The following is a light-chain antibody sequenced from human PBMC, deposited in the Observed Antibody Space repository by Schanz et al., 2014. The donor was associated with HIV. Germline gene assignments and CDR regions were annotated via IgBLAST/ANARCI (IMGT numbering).Light chain of an antibody. Sequence: DIQMTQSPSTVSASVGDRVTITCRASQTIGRFLAWYQQKPGRAPKLLIYQASTLQTGVPSRFSGSGSGTSFTLTHPSLQPDDFATYYCQQCVTYPYSFGQGTTLHIK. V-gene: IGKV1-5*03. J-gene: IGKJ2*01. CDR1: QTIGRF. CDR2: QAS. CDR3: QQCVTYPYS.